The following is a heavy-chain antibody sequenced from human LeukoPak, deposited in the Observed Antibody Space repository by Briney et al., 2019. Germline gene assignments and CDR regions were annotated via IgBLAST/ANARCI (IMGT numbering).Heavy chain of an antibody. Sequence: SETLSLTCAVYGGSFSGYYWSWIRQPPGKGLEWIGEINHSGSTNYNPSLKSRVTISVDTSKNQFSLKLSSVTAADTAVYYCARQMAAAAPALDIWGQGTMVTVSS. D-gene: IGHD6-13*01. CDR3: ARQMAAAAPALDI. CDR1: GGSFSGYY. CDR2: INHSGST. V-gene: IGHV4-34*01. J-gene: IGHJ3*02.